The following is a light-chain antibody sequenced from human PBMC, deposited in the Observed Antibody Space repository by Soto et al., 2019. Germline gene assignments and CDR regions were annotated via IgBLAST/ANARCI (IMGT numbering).Light chain of an antibody. Sequence: TVLTQSPGTLSVSPGERASLSCRASQSVSINLAWYQQKPGQAPRLLISGASTGATGIPARFSGSGSGTEFTLTISSLQSEDCAIYYCQQYHTWPITFGGGTKVDIK. CDR2: GAS. J-gene: IGKJ4*01. V-gene: IGKV3-15*01. CDR1: QSVSIN. CDR3: QQYHTWPIT.